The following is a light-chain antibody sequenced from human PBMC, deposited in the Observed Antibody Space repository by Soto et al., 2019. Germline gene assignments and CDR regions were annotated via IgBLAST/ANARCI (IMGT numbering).Light chain of an antibody. V-gene: IGKV1-5*03. Sequence: DIQMTRSPSTLSASVGDRVTITCRASESISSWLAWYQQKPGKAPKLLIYKASNLESGVPSRFSGSGSGTEFTLTISSLQTDDFATYYCQQYNSFSPWTFGQGTKVEIK. CDR3: QQYNSFSPWT. CDR1: ESISSW. J-gene: IGKJ1*01. CDR2: KAS.